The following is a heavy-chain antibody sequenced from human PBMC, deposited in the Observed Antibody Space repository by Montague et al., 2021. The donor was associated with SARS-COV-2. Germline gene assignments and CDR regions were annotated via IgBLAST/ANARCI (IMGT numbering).Heavy chain of an antibody. Sequence: SETLSLTCTVSGGSISGYYWSWIRQPPGKGLEWIGYIYYSGSTNYNPSLKSRVTISVDTSKKQFSLNLSSVTAADTAVYYCAGGGNSDWFAPWGQGTLVTVSS. CDR2: IYYSGST. J-gene: IGHJ5*02. CDR1: GGSISGYY. V-gene: IGHV4-59*01. CDR3: AGGGNSDWFAP. D-gene: IGHD4-23*01.